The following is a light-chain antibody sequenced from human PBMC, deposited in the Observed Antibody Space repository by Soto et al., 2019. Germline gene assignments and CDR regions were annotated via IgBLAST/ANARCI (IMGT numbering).Light chain of an antibody. CDR2: DAS. Sequence: EIVLTQSPATLSLSPGERATLSCRASQSVSSYLAWYQQTPGQAPRLLIYDASNMATGIPARFSGSGSGTDFTLTISSLEPEDFAVYYCQQRSNWPSTFGGGTKVEIK. J-gene: IGKJ4*01. CDR1: QSVSSY. V-gene: IGKV3-11*01. CDR3: QQRSNWPST.